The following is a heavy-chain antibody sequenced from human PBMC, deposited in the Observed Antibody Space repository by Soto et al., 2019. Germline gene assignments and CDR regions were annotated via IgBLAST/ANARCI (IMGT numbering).Heavy chain of an antibody. J-gene: IGHJ4*02. CDR3: AGDLGRYDRFDF. CDR1: EFTFSNYA. V-gene: IGHV3-23*01. Sequence: LRLSCAASEFTFSNYAMSWVRQAPGKGLEWVSSISDNGGTTYYADSVKGRFTISRDNAKNTLYLQINSLRAEDTAVYYCAGDLGRYDRFDFSGQGALVTVSA. D-gene: IGHD5-12*01. CDR2: ISDNGGTT.